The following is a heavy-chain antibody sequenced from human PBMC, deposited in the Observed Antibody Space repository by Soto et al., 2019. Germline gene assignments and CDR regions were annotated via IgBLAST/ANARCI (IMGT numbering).Heavy chain of an antibody. V-gene: IGHV1-18*01. CDR2: ISAYYGDT. D-gene: IGHD2-15*01. CDR3: ARGGVGYCSGGSCARNWFDP. J-gene: IGHJ5*02. Sequence: QVQLVQSGTEVKKPGASVKVSCKASGYTFTSYGITWVRQAPGQGLEWMGWISAYYGDTNYAQKLQGRVTMTTDTSTSTAYMELRSLRSDDTAVYYCARGGVGYCSGGSCARNWFDPWGQGTLVTVSS. CDR1: GYTFTSYG.